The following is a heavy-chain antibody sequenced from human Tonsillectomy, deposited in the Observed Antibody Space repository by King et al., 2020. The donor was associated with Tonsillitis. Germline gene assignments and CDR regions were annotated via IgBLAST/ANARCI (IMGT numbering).Heavy chain of an antibody. CDR1: GFTFGDSA. CDR3: TTDPSGDVWYGSGTSPWAY. Sequence: VQLVESGGGLVQPGRSLRHSCIGSGFTFGDSAMSWFRQAPGKGLEWVGFIRGKPYGGTTESAASVKGRFTISRDDSKSIAYLQMNSLKTEDTAVYFCTTDPSGDVWYGSGTSPWAYWGQGTLVTVSS. V-gene: IGHV3-49*03. J-gene: IGHJ4*02. D-gene: IGHD3-10*01. CDR2: IRGKPYGGTT.